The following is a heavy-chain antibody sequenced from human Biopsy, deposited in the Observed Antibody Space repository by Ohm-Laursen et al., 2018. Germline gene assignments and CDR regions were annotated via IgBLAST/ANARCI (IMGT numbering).Heavy chain of an antibody. CDR2: IYYRGET. J-gene: IGHJ6*02. Sequence: TLSLTCTVPGDSVTKYYWSWIRQAPGRGLEWIGLIYYRGETDYNPSLKSRVTISVDGSKNQFSLNLTSITAADTAVYYCARHRTHPPPGSMDVWGHGTTVFVSS. CDR3: ARHRTHPPPGSMDV. CDR1: GDSVTKYY. D-gene: IGHD2-15*01. V-gene: IGHV4-59*08.